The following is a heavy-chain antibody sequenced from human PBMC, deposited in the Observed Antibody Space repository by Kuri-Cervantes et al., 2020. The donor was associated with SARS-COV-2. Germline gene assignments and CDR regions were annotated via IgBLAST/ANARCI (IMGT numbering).Heavy chain of an antibody. CDR2: ISGSGGST. CDR1: GFTFSSYA. Sequence: GESLKISCAASGFTFSSYAMSWVRQAPGKGLEWVSAISGSGGSTYYADSVKGRFTISRDNAKNTLYLQMNSLRAEDTAVYYCARVFFFQRGRAAFDIWGQGTMVTVSS. CDR3: ARVFFFQRGRAAFDI. V-gene: IGHV3-23*01. J-gene: IGHJ3*02. D-gene: IGHD6-25*01.